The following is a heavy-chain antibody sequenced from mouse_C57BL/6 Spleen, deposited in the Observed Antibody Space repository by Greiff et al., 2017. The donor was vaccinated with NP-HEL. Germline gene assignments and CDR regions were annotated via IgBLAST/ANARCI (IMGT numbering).Heavy chain of an antibody. CDR1: GYAFSSSW. J-gene: IGHJ1*03. V-gene: IGHV1-82*01. Sequence: VMLVESGPELVKPGASVKISCKASGYAFSSSWMNWVKQRPGKGLEWIGRIYPGDGDTNYNGKFKGKATRTADKSSSTAYMQLSSLTSEDSAVYFCARLDWYFDVWGTGTTVTVSS. CDR3: ARLDWYFDV. CDR2: IYPGDGDT.